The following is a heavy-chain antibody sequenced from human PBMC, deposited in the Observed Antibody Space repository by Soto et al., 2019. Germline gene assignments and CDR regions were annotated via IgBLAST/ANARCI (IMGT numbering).Heavy chain of an antibody. Sequence: GASVKVSCKASGYSFTTSGITWVRQAPGQGLEWMGWISTHNGNTNYAQKLQDRVTLTTDTSTSTAYMELRSLRSDDTAVYYCARRLYGDYDYWGQGTLVTVSS. J-gene: IGHJ4*02. CDR1: GYSFTTSG. CDR2: ISTHNGNT. V-gene: IGHV1-18*01. D-gene: IGHD4-17*01. CDR3: ARRLYGDYDY.